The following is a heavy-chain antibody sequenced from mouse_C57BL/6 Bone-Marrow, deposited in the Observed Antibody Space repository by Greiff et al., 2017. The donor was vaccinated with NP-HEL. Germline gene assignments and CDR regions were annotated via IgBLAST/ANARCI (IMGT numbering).Heavy chain of an antibody. V-gene: IGHV1-69*01. CDR2: IDPSDSYT. CDR3: ARRGIYYYGSYYFDY. CDR1: GYTFTSYW. J-gene: IGHJ2*01. Sequence: QVQLQQPGAELVMPGASVKLSCKASGYTFTSYWMHWVKQRPGQGLEWIGEIDPSDSYTNYNQKFKGKSTLTVDKSSSTAYMQLRSLPSEDSAVYYCARRGIYYYGSYYFDYWGQGTALTVTA. D-gene: IGHD1-1*01.